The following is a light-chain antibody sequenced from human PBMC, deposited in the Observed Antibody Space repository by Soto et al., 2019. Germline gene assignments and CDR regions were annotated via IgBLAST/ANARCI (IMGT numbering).Light chain of an antibody. J-gene: IGLJ1*01. V-gene: IGLV2-14*01. CDR3: SSYTSSSPYV. Sequence: QSSLTQPRSVSGSPGQSVTISCTGTSSDVGKYNYVSWYQQHPGKAPKLMIYEVSNRPSGVSNRFSGSKSGNTASLTISGLQAEDEADYYCSSYTSSSPYVFGNGNKLTVL. CDR1: SSDVGKYNY. CDR2: EVS.